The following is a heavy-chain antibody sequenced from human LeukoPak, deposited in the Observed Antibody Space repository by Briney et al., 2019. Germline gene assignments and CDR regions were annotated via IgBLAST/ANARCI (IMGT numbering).Heavy chain of an antibody. D-gene: IGHD3-10*01. CDR3: ARGVYYGSGSYYTPSDY. J-gene: IGHJ4*02. V-gene: IGHV3-9*01. Sequence: GGSLRLSCAASGFTFDDYAMHWVRQAPGKGLEWVSGISWNSGSIGYADSVKGRFTISRDNAKNSLYLQMNSLRAEDTAVYYCARGVYYGSGSYYTPSDYWGQGTLVTVSS. CDR1: GFTFDDYA. CDR2: ISWNSGSI.